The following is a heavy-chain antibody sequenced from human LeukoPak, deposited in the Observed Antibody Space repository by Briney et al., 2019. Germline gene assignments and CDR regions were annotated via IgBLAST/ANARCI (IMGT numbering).Heavy chain of an antibody. J-gene: IGHJ4*02. D-gene: IGHD3-22*01. Sequence: GGSLRLSCAASGFTFITYSMNWVRQAPGKGLEWVSYISSSSSTIYYADSVKGRFTISRDNAKNSLYLQMNSLRAEDTAVYYCARDKYYYDSSGYSPFDYWGQGTLVTVSS. V-gene: IGHV3-48*01. CDR1: GFTFITYS. CDR2: ISSSSSTI. CDR3: ARDKYYYDSSGYSPFDY.